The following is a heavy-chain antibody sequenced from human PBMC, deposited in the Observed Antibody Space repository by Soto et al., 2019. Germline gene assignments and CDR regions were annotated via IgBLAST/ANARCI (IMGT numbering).Heavy chain of an antibody. D-gene: IGHD6-13*01. V-gene: IGHV4-59*01. Sequence: SETLSLTCNGSGGSISGYYWSWIRQPPGKGLEYIGYIYYRGSTNYNPSLESRVTMSVDTSRNQFSLKVNSVTAADTAVYYCARQQLLPFYYALDVWGQGTTVTVSS. J-gene: IGHJ6*02. CDR3: ARQQLLPFYYALDV. CDR1: GGSISGYY. CDR2: IYYRGST.